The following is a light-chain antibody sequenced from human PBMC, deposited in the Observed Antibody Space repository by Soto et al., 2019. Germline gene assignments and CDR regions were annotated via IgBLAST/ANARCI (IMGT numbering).Light chain of an antibody. CDR2: DAS. CDR1: QSVSSD. Sequence: EIGISQSRFTLSVSPGERATLSCRASQSVSSDLAWYQQKPGQAPRLLISDASNRATGIPDRFSGSGSGTDFTLTISRLLPEDFAVYYCQQYCDSPVTFGEGTKVDIK. V-gene: IGKV3-20*01. CDR3: QQYCDSPVT. J-gene: IGKJ1*01.